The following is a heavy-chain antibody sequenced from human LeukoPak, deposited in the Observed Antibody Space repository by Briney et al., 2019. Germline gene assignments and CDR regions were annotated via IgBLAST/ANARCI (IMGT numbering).Heavy chain of an antibody. V-gene: IGHV4-34*01. CDR3: ARVHHRPIAARLDFDY. CDR2: INHSGST. CDR1: GGSFSGYY. D-gene: IGHD6-6*01. Sequence: SETLSLTCAVYGGSFSGYYWSWVRQPPGKGLEWIGEINHSGSTNYNPSLKSRVTISVDTSKNQFSLKLSSVTAADTAVYYCARVHHRPIAARLDFDYWGQGTLVTVSS. J-gene: IGHJ4*02.